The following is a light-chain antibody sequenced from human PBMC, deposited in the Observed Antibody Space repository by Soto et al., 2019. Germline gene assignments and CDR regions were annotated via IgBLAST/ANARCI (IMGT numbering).Light chain of an antibody. V-gene: IGLV1-47*01. CDR3: AAWEDSLRVRYV. J-gene: IGLJ1*01. CDR2: RNN. CDR1: SSNIGSNY. Sequence: QSVLTQPPSASGTPGQRVTISCSGSSSNIGSNYVYWYQQLPGTAPKLLIYRNNQRPSGVPDRFSGSKSGTSASLAISGLRSEDEADYYCAAWEDSLRVRYVFGTGTKLTVL.